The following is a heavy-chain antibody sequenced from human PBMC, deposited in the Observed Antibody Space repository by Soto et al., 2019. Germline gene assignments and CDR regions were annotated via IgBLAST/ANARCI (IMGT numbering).Heavy chain of an antibody. V-gene: IGHV3-30*03. CDR3: VGGQYYFDY. J-gene: IGHJ4*02. CDR1: GFPFTSYG. Sequence: QVPLVESGGGVVQPGRSLRLSCAASGFPFTSYGMHWVREGPDKGLEWVAIISYDGSDKYYADSVKGRFTISRDNSKNTLYLQMNSLRAEDTALYYCVGGQYYFDYRGQGTLVIVSS. CDR2: ISYDGSDK. D-gene: IGHD3-10*01.